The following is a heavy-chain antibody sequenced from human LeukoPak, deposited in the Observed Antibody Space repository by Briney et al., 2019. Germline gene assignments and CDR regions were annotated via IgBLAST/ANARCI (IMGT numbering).Heavy chain of an antibody. J-gene: IGHJ4*02. V-gene: IGHV4-34*01. CDR3: ASQSPVHNGYGY. D-gene: IGHD5-18*01. CDR1: GGSFSGYY. CDR2: INHSGST. Sequence: PSETLSLTCAVYGGSFSGYYWSWIRQPPGKGLEWIGEINHSGSTNYNPPLKSRVTISVDTSKNQFSLKLSSVTAADTAVYYCASQSPVHNGYGYWGQGTLVTVSS.